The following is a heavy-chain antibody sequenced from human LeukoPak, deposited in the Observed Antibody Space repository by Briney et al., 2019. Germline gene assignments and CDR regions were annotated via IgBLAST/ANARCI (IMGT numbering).Heavy chain of an antibody. V-gene: IGHV4-59*11. CDR2: ISYSGST. CDR1: GGSISSHY. D-gene: IGHD6-19*01. CDR3: ARDKVAVDGPRFNP. Sequence: SETLSLTCLVPGGSISSHYWTWIRQPPGKGLEWIGYISYSGSTNYNPSLKSRVTMSVDTSKNHFSLKLTSVTAADTAAYYCARDKVAVDGPRFNPWGQGTLVTVSS. J-gene: IGHJ5*02.